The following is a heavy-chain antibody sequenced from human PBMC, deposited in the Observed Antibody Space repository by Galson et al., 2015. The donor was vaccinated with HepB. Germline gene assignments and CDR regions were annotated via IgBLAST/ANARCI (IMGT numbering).Heavy chain of an antibody. CDR3: ATWQYSSSPEEPNYYYYMDV. D-gene: IGHD6-6*01. CDR2: ISSSSSTI. CDR1: GFTFSSYS. Sequence: SLRLSCAASGFTFSSYSMNWVRQAPGKGLEWVSYISSSSSTIYYADSVKGRFTISRDNAKNSLYLQMNSLRAEDTAVYYCATWQYSSSPEEPNYYYYMDVWGKGTTVTVSS. J-gene: IGHJ6*03. V-gene: IGHV3-48*01.